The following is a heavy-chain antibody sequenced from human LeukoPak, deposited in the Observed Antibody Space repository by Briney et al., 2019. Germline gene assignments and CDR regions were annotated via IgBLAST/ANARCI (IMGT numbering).Heavy chain of an antibody. Sequence: SETLSLTCVVYGGSFNNYYWSWIRQPPGKGLEWIAEINHSGTTNYNPSLKSRVAMSVDTSKNQFSLNLNSVTAADTAVYYCARDNERRMTAAGTAAFDLWGRGTLVTVSS. V-gene: IGHV4-34*01. CDR1: GGSFNNYY. D-gene: IGHD6-13*01. CDR3: ARDNERRMTAAGTAAFDL. J-gene: IGHJ2*01. CDR2: INHSGTT.